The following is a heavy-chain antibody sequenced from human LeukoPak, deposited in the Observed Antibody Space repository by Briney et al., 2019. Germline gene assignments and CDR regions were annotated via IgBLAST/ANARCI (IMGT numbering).Heavy chain of an antibody. V-gene: IGHV3-21*06. D-gene: IGHD3-16*02. Sequence: GGSLRLSCAASGFTFSSYAMSWVRQAPGKGLEWVSTISNGGTYIYYADSVKGRFTISRDNANNSLFLQMNSLRADDTAVYYCARDRMISFGGVIGKHALHIWGQGTMVTVSS. J-gene: IGHJ3*02. CDR1: GFTFSSYA. CDR3: ARDRMISFGGVIGKHALHI. CDR2: ISNGGTYI.